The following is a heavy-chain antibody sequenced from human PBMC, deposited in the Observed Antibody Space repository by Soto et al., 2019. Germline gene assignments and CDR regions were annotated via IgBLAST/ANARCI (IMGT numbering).Heavy chain of an antibody. CDR1: GGSFSGYY. CDR2: INHSGST. V-gene: IGHV4-34*01. J-gene: IGHJ3*02. D-gene: IGHD2-15*01. Sequence: PSETLSLTCAFYGGSFSGYYWSWIRQPPGKGLEWIGEINHSGSTNYNPSLKSRVTISVDTSKNQFSLKLSSVTAADTAVYYCARGLNIVVVVADPVAFDIWGQGTMVTVSS. CDR3: ARGLNIVVVVADPVAFDI.